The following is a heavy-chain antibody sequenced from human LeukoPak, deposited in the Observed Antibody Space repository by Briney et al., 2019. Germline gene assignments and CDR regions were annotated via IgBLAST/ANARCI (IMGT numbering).Heavy chain of an antibody. J-gene: IGHJ4*02. CDR1: GDSVSSNSAA. V-gene: IGHV6-1*01. CDR3: ARVGSASNGWYFSD. CDR2: TYYRSKWYN. Sequence: SQTLSLTCAISGDSVSSNSAAWNWIRQSPSRGLEWLGRTYYRSKWYNDYAISVKSRITINPDTSKNQFSLQLNSVAPEDTAVYYCARVGSASNGWYFSDWGQGTLVTVSP. D-gene: IGHD6-19*01.